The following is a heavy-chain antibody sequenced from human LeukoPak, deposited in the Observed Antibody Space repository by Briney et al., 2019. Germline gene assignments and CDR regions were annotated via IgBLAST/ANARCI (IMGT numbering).Heavy chain of an antibody. J-gene: IGHJ1*01. Sequence: AAWFRVRRYAMSGVVPSPRKGLEWVSLISANGGSTYYADSVKGRFTVSRDNSKNTVFLQMNSLRAEDTALYCCAKGGGSRYGYLSHWGQGTLVTVFS. V-gene: IGHV3-23*01. D-gene: IGHD5-18*01. CDR3: AKGGGSRYGYLSH. CDR1: WFRVRRYA. CDR2: ISANGGST.